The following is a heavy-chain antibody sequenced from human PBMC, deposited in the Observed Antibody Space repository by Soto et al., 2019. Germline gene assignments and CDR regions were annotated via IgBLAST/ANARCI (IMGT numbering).Heavy chain of an antibody. D-gene: IGHD3-9*01. V-gene: IGHV3-11*01. CDR3: AREYYDILTGYYPFDY. Sequence: QVQLVESGGGLVKPGGSLRLSCAASGFTFSDYYMSWIRQAPGKGLEWVSYINNSGSTIYYADSVKGRFTISRDNAKNSLYLQMNSLRAEDTAVYYCAREYYDILTGYYPFDYWGQGTLVTVSS. CDR2: INNSGSTI. CDR1: GFTFSDYY. J-gene: IGHJ4*02.